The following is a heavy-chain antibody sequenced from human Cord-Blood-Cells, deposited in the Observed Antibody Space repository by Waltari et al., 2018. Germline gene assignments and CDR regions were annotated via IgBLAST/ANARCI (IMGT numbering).Heavy chain of an antibody. D-gene: IGHD6-13*01. CDR2: IIPNLGKA. CDR3: ARDRVMGNSSSWPHFDY. V-gene: IGHV1-69*09. Sequence: QVQLVQSGADGQQPGSSEKASCRASGGIFSAHAISRVRHAPGEGTEWMGRIIPNLGKANYAQNFQGRVTITADKSTSTAYMGLSSLRSEDTAVYYCARDRVMGNSSSWPHFDYWGQGTLVTVSS. CDR1: GGIFSAHA. J-gene: IGHJ4*02.